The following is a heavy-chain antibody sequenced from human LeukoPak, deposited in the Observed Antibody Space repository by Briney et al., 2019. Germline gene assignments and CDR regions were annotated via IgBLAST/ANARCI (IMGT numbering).Heavy chain of an antibody. Sequence: ASVSVSFTVSGYTLTELSMHWVRQAPGKGLEWMGGFDPEDGETIYAQKFQGRVTMTEDTSTDTAYMELSSLRSEDTAVYYCATAYYDSSGYYYVDYFDYWGQGTLVTVSS. J-gene: IGHJ4*02. CDR1: GYTLTELS. D-gene: IGHD3-22*01. CDR3: ATAYYDSSGYYYVDYFDY. V-gene: IGHV1-24*01. CDR2: FDPEDGET.